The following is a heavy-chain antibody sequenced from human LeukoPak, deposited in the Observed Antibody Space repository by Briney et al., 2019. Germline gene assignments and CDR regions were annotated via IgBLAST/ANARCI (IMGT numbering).Heavy chain of an antibody. V-gene: IGHV4-59*01. CDR3: ARGMSSSWPGRVDY. J-gene: IGHJ4*02. D-gene: IGHD6-13*01. CDR2: ISYSGST. CDR1: GGSISDYY. Sequence: SETLSLTCSVSGGSISDYYWSWIRLSPGTGLEWIGYISYSGSTNYNPSLKSRVTMSVDTSKNQLSLKLSSVTAGDTAVYYCARGMSSSWPGRVDYWGQGTLVTISS.